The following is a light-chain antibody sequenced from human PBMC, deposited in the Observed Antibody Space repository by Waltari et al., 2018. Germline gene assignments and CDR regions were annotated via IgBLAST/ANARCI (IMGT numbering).Light chain of an antibody. J-gene: IGLJ2*01. CDR2: RKN. CDR3: SSRDTDGKHWL. Sequence: SSELTQEPDVSVALGQTVNITFRGDSLRLFYASWYQQAPRQAPRLVIYRKNDRPSGIPGRFSASYSGATSSLIITGAQTEDEGHYYCSSRDTDGKHWLFGGGTKVTV. CDR1: SLRLFY. V-gene: IGLV3-19*01.